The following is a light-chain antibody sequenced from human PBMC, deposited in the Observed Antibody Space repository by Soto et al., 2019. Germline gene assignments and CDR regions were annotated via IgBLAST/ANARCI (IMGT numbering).Light chain of an antibody. J-gene: IGKJ2*01. CDR2: DSS. V-gene: IGKV3-20*01. CDR3: QQYHNSQYT. Sequence: EIVLTQSPGTLSLSPGERATLSCRASQSVSNSYLAWYQQKPGQAPILLIYDSSSRATGIPDRFSGSRSGTDFTLTISRLEPEDFAVYYCQQYHNSQYTFGQGTKLEIK. CDR1: QSVSNSY.